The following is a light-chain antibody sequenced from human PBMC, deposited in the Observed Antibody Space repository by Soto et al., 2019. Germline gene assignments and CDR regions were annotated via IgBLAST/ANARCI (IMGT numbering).Light chain of an antibody. CDR2: EDN. CDR3: QSYDATNQV. CDR1: SGSIASNY. V-gene: IGLV6-57*01. Sequence: NFMLTQPHSVSESPGKTVIISCTRSSGSIASNYVQWYQQRPGSSPTTVIYEDNQRPSGVPDRFSGSIDSSSNSASLTISRLETEDEDDYSCQSYDATNQVFGGGTKLTVL. J-gene: IGLJ3*02.